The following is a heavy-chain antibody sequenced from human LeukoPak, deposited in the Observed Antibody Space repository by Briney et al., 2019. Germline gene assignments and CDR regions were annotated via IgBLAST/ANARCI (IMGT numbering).Heavy chain of an antibody. CDR1: GGSISSYY. CDR3: ATEIAVAGNDAFDI. J-gene: IGHJ3*02. V-gene: IGHV4-4*07. CDR2: IYTSGST. Sequence: ASETLSLTCTVSGGSISSYYWSWIRQPAGKGLEWIGRIYTSGSTNYNPSLKSRVTMSVDTSKNQFSLKLSSVTAADTAVYYCATEIAVAGNDAFDIWGQGTMVTVSS. D-gene: IGHD6-19*01.